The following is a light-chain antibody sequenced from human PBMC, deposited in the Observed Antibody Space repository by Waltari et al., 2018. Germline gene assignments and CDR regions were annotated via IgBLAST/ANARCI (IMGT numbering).Light chain of an antibody. J-gene: IGKJ1*01. V-gene: IGKV1-5*03. CDR1: QSIGSW. CDR3: QQYNGYSWT. Sequence: DIQMTQSPSTLSASVGDRVTITCRASQSIGSWLAWYQQKPGKAPKLLIYKASSLESGVQSRFSGSGSGTEFTLTISSLQPDDFATYYCQQYNGYSWTFGQGTKVEIK. CDR2: KAS.